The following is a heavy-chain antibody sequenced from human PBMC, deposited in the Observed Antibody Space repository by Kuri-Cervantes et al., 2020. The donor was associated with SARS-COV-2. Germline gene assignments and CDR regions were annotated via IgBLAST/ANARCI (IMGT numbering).Heavy chain of an antibody. CDR3: ARHEGVPAAFRLNWFDP. D-gene: IGHD2-2*01. Sequence: SETLSLTCTVSGGSISSGDYYWSWIRQPPGKGLEWIGYIYHSGSTYYNPSLKSRVTISVDTSKNQFSLKLSSVTAADTAVYYCARHEGVPAAFRLNWFDPWGQGTLVTVSS. CDR2: IYHSGST. V-gene: IGHV4-30-4*08. J-gene: IGHJ5*02. CDR1: GGSISSGDYY.